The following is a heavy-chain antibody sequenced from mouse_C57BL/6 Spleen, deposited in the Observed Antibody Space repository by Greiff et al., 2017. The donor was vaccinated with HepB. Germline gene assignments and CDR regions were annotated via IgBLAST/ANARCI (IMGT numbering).Heavy chain of an antibody. CDR1: GFSLTSYG. V-gene: IGHV2-3*01. CDR3: AKDDYDGGYWYFDV. D-gene: IGHD2-4*01. CDR2: IWGDGST. Sequence: VMLVELGPGLVAPSQSLSISCTVPGFSLTSYGVSWVRQPPGKGLEWLGVIWGDGSTNYHSALISRLSISKDNSKSQVFLKLNSLQTDDTATYYCAKDDYDGGYWYFDVWGTGTTVTVSS. J-gene: IGHJ1*03.